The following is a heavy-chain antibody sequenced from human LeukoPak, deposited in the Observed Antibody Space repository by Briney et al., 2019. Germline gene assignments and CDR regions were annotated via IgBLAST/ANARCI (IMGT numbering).Heavy chain of an antibody. CDR2: IYYSGST. V-gene: IGHV4-31*03. CDR3: ARANSGWYFDY. CDR1: GGSISSGGYY. Sequence: PSETLSLTCTVSGGSISSGGYYWSWIRQHPGKGLEWIGYIYYSGSTYYNPSLKRRVTISVDTSKNQFSLKLSSVTAADTAVYYCARANSGWYFDYWGQGTLVTVSS. D-gene: IGHD6-19*01. J-gene: IGHJ4*02.